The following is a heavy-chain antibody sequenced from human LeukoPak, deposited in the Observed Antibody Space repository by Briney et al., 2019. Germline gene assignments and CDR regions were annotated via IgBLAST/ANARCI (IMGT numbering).Heavy chain of an antibody. D-gene: IGHD5-24*01. Sequence: SETLSLTCTVSGGSISSSSYYWGWIRQPPGKGLEWIGSIYYSGSTYYNPSLKSRVTISVDTSKNQFSLKLSSVTAADTAVYYCARGVPGGGYNQRKPPLDPWGQGTLVTVSS. V-gene: IGHV4-39*07. CDR3: ARGVPGGGYNQRKPPLDP. CDR2: IYYSGST. CDR1: GGSISSSSYY. J-gene: IGHJ5*02.